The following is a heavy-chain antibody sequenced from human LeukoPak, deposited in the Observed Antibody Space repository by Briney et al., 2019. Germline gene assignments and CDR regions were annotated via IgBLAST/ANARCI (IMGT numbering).Heavy chain of an antibody. CDR2: MNPNSGNT. CDR1: GYTFTSYD. CDR3: ARGSDRWLAIEH. Sequence: ASVTVSFKASGYTFTSYDIHWVRQATGQGLEWMGWMNPNSGNTGYAQKFQGRVTMTRNTSISTAYMELSSLRSEDTAVYYCARGSDRWLAIEHWGQGTLVTVSS. D-gene: IGHD6-19*01. V-gene: IGHV1-8*01. J-gene: IGHJ5*02.